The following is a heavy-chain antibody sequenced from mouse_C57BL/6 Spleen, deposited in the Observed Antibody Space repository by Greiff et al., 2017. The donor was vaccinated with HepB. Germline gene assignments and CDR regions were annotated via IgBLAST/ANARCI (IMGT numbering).Heavy chain of an antibody. J-gene: IGHJ4*01. CDR2: IYPGDGDT. V-gene: IGHV1-82*01. D-gene: IGHD1-1*01. CDR3: AREYYYGGSYDAMDY. Sequence: QVQLQQSGPELVKPGASVKISCKASGYAFSSSWMNWVKQRPGKGLEWIGRIYPGDGDTNYNGKFKGKATLTADKSSSTAYMQLSSLTSEDSAVYFCAREYYYGGSYDAMDYWGQGTSVTVSS. CDR1: GYAFSSSW.